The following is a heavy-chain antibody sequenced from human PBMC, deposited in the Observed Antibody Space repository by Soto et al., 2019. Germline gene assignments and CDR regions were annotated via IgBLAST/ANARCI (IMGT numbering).Heavy chain of an antibody. J-gene: IGHJ6*02. Sequence: GASVKVSCKASGYTFTGHYMQWVRQAPGQGLEWMGWINPNSGDTNYAQKFQGRVTMTRDTSISTVYMELSRLRSDDTALYYCARVSRGSVGYSGRGGPYVDVWGQGTTVTVSS. CDR1: GYTFTGHY. V-gene: IGHV1-2*02. CDR3: ARVSRGSVGYSGRGGPYVDV. CDR2: INPNSGDT. D-gene: IGHD6-13*01.